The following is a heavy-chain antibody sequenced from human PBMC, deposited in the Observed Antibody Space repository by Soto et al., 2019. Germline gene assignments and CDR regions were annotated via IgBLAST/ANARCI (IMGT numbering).Heavy chain of an antibody. CDR2: IIPMYGPA. V-gene: IGHV1-69*01. J-gene: IGHJ5*02. CDR1: GGTFSSYA. D-gene: IGHD3-10*01. CDR3: ARVTSMVRGVIDNGFDP. Sequence: QVPLVQSGAEVKKPGSSVTVSCKASGGTFSSYAIHWVRQAPGQGLEWMGGIIPMYGPAKYAQRFQGRVTITAAESTTTVYMALTTLTSQDTAVYYCARVTSMVRGVIDNGFDPWGHGTLVTVSS.